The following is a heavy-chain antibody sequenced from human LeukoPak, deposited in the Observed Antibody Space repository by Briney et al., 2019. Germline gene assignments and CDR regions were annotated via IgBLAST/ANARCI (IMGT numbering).Heavy chain of an antibody. CDR3: ASSPAYSSSWYAIDN. J-gene: IGHJ4*02. V-gene: IGHV3-13*01. CDR2: IGTAGDT. Sequence: GGSLRLSCAASGFAFSNYDMHWVRQAAGKGLEWVSGIGTAGDTYYPGSVKGRFTISRENAKNSLYLHMNSLSAGDTAVYYCASSPAYSSSWYAIDNWGQGTLVTVTS. CDR1: GFAFSNYD. D-gene: IGHD6-13*01.